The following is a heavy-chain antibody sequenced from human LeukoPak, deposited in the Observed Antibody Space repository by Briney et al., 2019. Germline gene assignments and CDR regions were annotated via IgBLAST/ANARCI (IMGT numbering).Heavy chain of an antibody. V-gene: IGHV4-39*01. D-gene: IGHD3-22*01. CDR3: ASLEYYYDSSGYYI. Sequence: SETLSLTCTVSGGSISSSSYYWGWIRQPPGKGLEWIGSIYYSGSTYYNPSLKSRVTISVDTSKNQFSLKLSSVTAADTAVYYCASLEYYYDSSGYYIWGQGTLVTVSS. J-gene: IGHJ4*02. CDR2: IYYSGST. CDR1: GGSISSSSYY.